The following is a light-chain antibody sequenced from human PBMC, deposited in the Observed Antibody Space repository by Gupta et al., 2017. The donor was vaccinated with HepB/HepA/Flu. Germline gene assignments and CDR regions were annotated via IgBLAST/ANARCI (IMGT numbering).Light chain of an antibody. CDR1: SSNIGSNS. CDR3: AAWDDSLSGRV. Sequence: QSVLTQPPSASRPPGQRITISCSGSSSNIGSNSVQWFQQLPGTAPKLLIYDVNQRPSGVPDRFSGSKSGTSASLAISGLQSDDEADYYCAAWDDSLSGRVFGGGTKLTVL. J-gene: IGLJ3*02. V-gene: IGLV1-44*01. CDR2: DVN.